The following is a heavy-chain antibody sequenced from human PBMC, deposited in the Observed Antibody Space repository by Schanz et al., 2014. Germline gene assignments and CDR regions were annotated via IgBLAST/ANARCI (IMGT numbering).Heavy chain of an antibody. CDR1: GFTFSSYW. CDR3: AKEGSIYWDRSVDY. D-gene: IGHD1-26*01. V-gene: IGHV3-74*01. CDR2: INSDGSTT. J-gene: IGHJ4*02. Sequence: EVQLVESGGGLVQPGGSLRLSCAASGFTFSSYWMHWVRQAPGKGLVWVSRINSDGSTTIYADSVKGRFTISRDNAKNTLYLQMNSLRPEDTAVYYCAKEGSIYWDRSVDYWGQGTLVTVSS.